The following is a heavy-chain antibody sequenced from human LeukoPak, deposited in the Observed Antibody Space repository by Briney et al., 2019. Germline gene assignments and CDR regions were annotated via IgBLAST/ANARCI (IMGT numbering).Heavy chain of an antibody. CDR1: GGSISSYY. D-gene: IGHD6-13*01. Sequence: PSETLSLTCTVSGGSISSYYWSWIRQSAGKGLEWIGRIYTSGSTNYNPSLKSRVTMSVDTSKNQFSLKLSSVTAADTAVYYCARDRRIAAAGTGWFDPWGQGTLVTVSS. CDR2: IYTSGST. V-gene: IGHV4-4*07. J-gene: IGHJ5*02. CDR3: ARDRRIAAAGTGWFDP.